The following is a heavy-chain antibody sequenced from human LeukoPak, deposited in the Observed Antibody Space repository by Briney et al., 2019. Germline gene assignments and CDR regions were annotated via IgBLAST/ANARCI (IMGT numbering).Heavy chain of an antibody. Sequence: GGSLRLSCAASGFTFSSYGTHWVRQAPGKGLEWVAFIRYDGSNKYYADSVKGRFTISRDNSKNTLYLQMNSLRAEDTAVYYCAKGRGYYYYYMDVWGKGTTVTVSS. V-gene: IGHV3-30*02. J-gene: IGHJ6*03. CDR3: AKGRGYYYYYMDV. CDR2: IRYDGSNK. CDR1: GFTFSSYG.